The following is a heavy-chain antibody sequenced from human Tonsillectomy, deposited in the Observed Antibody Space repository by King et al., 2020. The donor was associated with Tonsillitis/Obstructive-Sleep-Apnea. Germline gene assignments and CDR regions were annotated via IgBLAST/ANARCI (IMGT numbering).Heavy chain of an antibody. D-gene: IGHD1-26*01. Sequence: VQLVESGGGLVQPGGSLRLSCAASEFTFDDYVMHWVRQAPGKGLEWVSLISAAGGSTYYADSVKGRFTISRDNRKKYLYLQMNSLRKEDTALYYCAKDMNGSDQDPVEDFQNWGQGTVGTV. J-gene: IGHJ1*01. V-gene: IGHV3-43*02. CDR1: EFTFDDYV. CDR2: ISAAGGST. CDR3: AKDMNGSDQDPVEDFQN.